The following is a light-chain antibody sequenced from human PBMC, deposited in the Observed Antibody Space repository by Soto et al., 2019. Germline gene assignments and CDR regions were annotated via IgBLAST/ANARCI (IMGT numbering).Light chain of an antibody. Sequence: EIVLTQSPATLSLSPGERATLSCRASQSVSRYLAWYQHKPGQAPRLLIYDASNRATGIPVRFSGSGSGTDFTLTISSLEPEDFVVYYCQQRSNWPLTFGGGTKVEIK. V-gene: IGKV3-11*01. CDR2: DAS. J-gene: IGKJ4*01. CDR1: QSVSRY. CDR3: QQRSNWPLT.